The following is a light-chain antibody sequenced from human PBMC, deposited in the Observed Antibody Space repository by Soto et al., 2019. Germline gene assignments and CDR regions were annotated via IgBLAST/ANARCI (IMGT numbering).Light chain of an antibody. V-gene: IGKV3-15*01. J-gene: IGKJ5*01. CDR2: GAS. CDR1: QGVSTY. Sequence: MVKTQSPCTPSVSPGERATIPCRAIQGVSTYLAWYQQTPGQAPRLLIYGASTRATGIPYRFSGSGSGTEFTLTIASLQSEDSAVYYCHQYPNWPGITFGQGTRLE. CDR3: HQYPNWPGIT.